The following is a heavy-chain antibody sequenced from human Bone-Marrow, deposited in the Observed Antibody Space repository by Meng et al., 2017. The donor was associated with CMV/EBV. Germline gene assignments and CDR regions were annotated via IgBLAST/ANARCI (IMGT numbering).Heavy chain of an antibody. V-gene: IGHV1-69*05. Sequence: SVKVSCKASGGTFSSYAISWVRRAPGQGLEWMGGIIPIFGTANYAQKFQGRVTITTDESTSTAYMELSSLRSEDTAVYYCARGRVGATRRAFDIWGQGTMVTVSS. CDR1: GGTFSSYA. CDR3: ARGRVGATRRAFDI. CDR2: IIPIFGTA. J-gene: IGHJ3*02. D-gene: IGHD1-26*01.